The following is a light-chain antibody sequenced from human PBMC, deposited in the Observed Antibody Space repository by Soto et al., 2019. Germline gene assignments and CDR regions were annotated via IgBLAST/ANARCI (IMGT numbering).Light chain of an antibody. CDR2: GVS. Sequence: IVMKQSPATLSVSPGERATLSCRASHRVSSYLAWYQQKPGQAPRLLIYGVSTRATGIPARFSGSGSGTEFTLTISSLQSEDFAIYYCQQYNNWPLTFGAGTKVDIK. J-gene: IGKJ4*01. CDR1: HRVSSY. V-gene: IGKV3-15*01. CDR3: QQYNNWPLT.